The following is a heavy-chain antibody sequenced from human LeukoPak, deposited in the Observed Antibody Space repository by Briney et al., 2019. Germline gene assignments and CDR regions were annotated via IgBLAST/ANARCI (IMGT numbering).Heavy chain of an antibody. CDR1: GFTFSSYW. D-gene: IGHD6-13*01. Sequence: GGSLRLSCAASGFTFSSYWMHWVRQAPGKGLVWVSRINSDGSSTSYADSVKGRFTISRDNAKNTLYLQMNSLRAEDTAVYCCARDHSSWAYYYFDYWGQGTLVTVSS. CDR2: INSDGSST. J-gene: IGHJ4*02. CDR3: ARDHSSWAYYYFDY. V-gene: IGHV3-74*01.